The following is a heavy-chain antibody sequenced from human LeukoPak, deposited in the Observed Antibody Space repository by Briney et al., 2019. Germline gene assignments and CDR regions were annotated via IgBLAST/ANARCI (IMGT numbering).Heavy chain of an antibody. CDR2: ISAYNGDT. Sequence: ASVEVSCKASGYIFTSYGISWVRQAPGQGLEWMGWISAYNGDTNYAQKFQGRVTVTTDTSTTTAYMELRSLRSDDSAVYYCARRSGYDRRMGTLDFWGQGTLVTVSS. CDR3: ARRSGYDRRMGTLDF. D-gene: IGHD5-12*01. V-gene: IGHV1-18*01. J-gene: IGHJ4*02. CDR1: GYIFTSYG.